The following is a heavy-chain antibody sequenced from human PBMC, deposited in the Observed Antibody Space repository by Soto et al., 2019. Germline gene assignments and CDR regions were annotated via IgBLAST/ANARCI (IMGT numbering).Heavy chain of an antibody. D-gene: IGHD3-9*01. CDR1: GYTFTSYG. CDR3: ARDRGSAFDWSHPNWCDP. CDR2: ISAYNGNT. V-gene: IGHV1-18*01. Sequence: ASVKVSCKASGYTFTSYGISWVRQAPGQGLEWMGWISAYNGNTNYAQKLQGRVTMTTGTSTSTAYMELRSLRSDDTAVYYCARDRGSAFDWSHPNWCDPWGQGTLVTVSS. J-gene: IGHJ5*02.